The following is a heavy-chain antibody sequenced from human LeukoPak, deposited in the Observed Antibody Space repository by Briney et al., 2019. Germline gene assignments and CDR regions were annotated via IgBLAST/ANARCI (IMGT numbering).Heavy chain of an antibody. J-gene: IGHJ4*02. Sequence: GGSLRLSCAASGFTVSGTHMSWVRQAPGKGLEWVSAMYTGGTTYYADSVAGRFTVSRDNSKNTLYLHMNSLRVEDTAMYYCVAYNWNYPDYWGQGTLVTVSS. V-gene: IGHV3-53*01. CDR3: VAYNWNYPDY. CDR1: GFTVSGTH. D-gene: IGHD1-20*01. CDR2: MYTGGTT.